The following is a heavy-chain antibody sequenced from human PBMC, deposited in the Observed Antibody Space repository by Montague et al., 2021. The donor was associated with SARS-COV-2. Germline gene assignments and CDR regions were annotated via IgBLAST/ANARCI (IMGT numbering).Heavy chain of an antibody. CDR1: GGSISSYY. D-gene: IGHD6-19*01. Sequence: SETLSLTCTVSGGSISSYYWSWIRQPPGKGLEWIGYIYYSGSTYCNPSLMSRVTTSVDTSKNQFSLKLSSVTAADTAVYYCARLGLQLLAGPDSDYWGQGTLVTVSS. J-gene: IGHJ4*02. CDR2: IYYSGST. V-gene: IGHV4-59*08. CDR3: ARLGLQLLAGPDSDY.